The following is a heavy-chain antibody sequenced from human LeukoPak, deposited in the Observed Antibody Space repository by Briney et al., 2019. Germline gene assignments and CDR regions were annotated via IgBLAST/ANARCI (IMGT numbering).Heavy chain of an antibody. CDR2: IYYSGST. V-gene: IGHV4-59*08. D-gene: IGHD3-22*01. Sequence: SETLSLTCTVSGGSISTYYWSWIRQPPGKGLEWIGYIYYSGSTNYNPSLKSRVTISVDTSRNQFSLKLSFVTAADTAVYYCVGQHYYESNGHPNWFDPWGQGTLVTVSS. CDR3: VGQHYYESNGHPNWFDP. J-gene: IGHJ5*02. CDR1: GGSISTYY.